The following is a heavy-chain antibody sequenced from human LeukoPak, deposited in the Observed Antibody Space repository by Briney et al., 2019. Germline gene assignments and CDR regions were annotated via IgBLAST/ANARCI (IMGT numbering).Heavy chain of an antibody. CDR2: ISSSSSYI. CDR3: ARDKRSKDIVVVPAAVDY. D-gene: IGHD2-2*01. J-gene: IGHJ4*02. CDR1: GFTFSSYS. V-gene: IGHV3-21*01. Sequence: GGSLRPSCAASGFTFSSYSMNWVRQAPGKGLEWVSSISSSSSYIYYADSVKGRFTISRDNAKNSLYLQMNSLRAEDTAVYYCARDKRSKDIVVVPAAVDYWGQGTLVTVSS.